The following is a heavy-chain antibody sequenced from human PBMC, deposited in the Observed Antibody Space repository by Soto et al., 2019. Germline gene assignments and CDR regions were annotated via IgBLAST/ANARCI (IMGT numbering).Heavy chain of an antibody. J-gene: IGHJ5*02. V-gene: IGHV1-46*01. CDR1: GYTFTSYY. Sequence: GASVKVSCKASGYTFTSYYMHWVRQAPGQGLEWMGITNPSGGSTSYAQKFQGRVTMTRDTSTSTVYMELSSLRSEDTAVYYCARAAPRYYDSSGYYGSDWLDPWGQGTLVTVSP. CDR2: TNPSGGST. CDR3: ARAAPRYYDSSGYYGSDWLDP. D-gene: IGHD3-22*01.